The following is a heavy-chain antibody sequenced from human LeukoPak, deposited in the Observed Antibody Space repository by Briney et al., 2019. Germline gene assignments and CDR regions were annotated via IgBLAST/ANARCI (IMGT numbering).Heavy chain of an antibody. CDR1: GYTFTGYY. CDR3: AKVGGDSSGYEALDI. J-gene: IGHJ3*02. V-gene: IGHV1-2*02. D-gene: IGHD3-22*01. CDR2: INPNSGGT. Sequence: ASVKVSCKASGYTFTGYYMHWVRQAPGQGLEWMGWINPNSGGTNYAQKFQGRVTMTRDTSISTAYMELSRLRSDDTAVYYCAKVGGDSSGYEALDIWGQGTMVTVSS.